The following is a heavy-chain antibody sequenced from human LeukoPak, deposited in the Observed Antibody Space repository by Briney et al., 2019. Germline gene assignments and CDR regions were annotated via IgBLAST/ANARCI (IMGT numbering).Heavy chain of an antibody. J-gene: IGHJ4*02. CDR2: INTGNGDT. CDR1: GYTFTGYY. Sequence: ASVKVSCKASGYTFTGYYMHWMRQAPGQRLEWMGWINTGNGDTKFSQNYQARVTITRDASASTAYMELSSLTSEDTAVYFCARGLWSAHRREYYFDSWGQGTLVTVSS. V-gene: IGHV1-3*04. D-gene: IGHD3-3*01. CDR3: ARGLWSAHRREYYFDS.